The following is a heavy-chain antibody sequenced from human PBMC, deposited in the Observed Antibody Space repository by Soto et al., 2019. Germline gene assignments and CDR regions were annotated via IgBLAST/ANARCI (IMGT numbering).Heavy chain of an antibody. Sequence: QVQLQESGPGLVKPSQTLSLTCTVSGGSLNSGGYYWSWLRQHPGKGMEWIGYIYYSVSTYYNPSLKRRVTISVDTSKNQFSLKLSSVTAADTAVYYCARDVNYGSGSYFDYWGQGTLVTVSS. J-gene: IGHJ4*02. CDR1: GGSLNSGGYY. V-gene: IGHV4-31*03. CDR3: ARDVNYGSGSYFDY. CDR2: IYYSVST. D-gene: IGHD3-10*01.